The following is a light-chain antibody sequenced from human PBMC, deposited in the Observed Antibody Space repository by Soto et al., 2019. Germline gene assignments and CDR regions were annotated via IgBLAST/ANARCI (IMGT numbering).Light chain of an antibody. J-gene: IGKJ1*01. CDR1: QSIDRY. CDR3: QQSYNTPWT. V-gene: IGKV1-39*01. Sequence: DIQMTQSPSSLSASLGDRVTITCRASQSIDRYLNWYQQKPGKTPSLLIYAASSLHSGVPSRFSGSGSGTDFTLTISSLQPEDFATYYCQQSYNTPWTFGQGTKVDIK. CDR2: AAS.